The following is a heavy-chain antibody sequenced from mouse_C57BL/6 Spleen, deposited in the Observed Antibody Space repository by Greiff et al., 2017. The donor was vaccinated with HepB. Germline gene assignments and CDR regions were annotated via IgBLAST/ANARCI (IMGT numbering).Heavy chain of an antibody. D-gene: IGHD2-3*01. CDR3: ARSGWLLRGNAMDY. V-gene: IGHV1-42*01. Sequence: VQLQQSGPELVKPGASVKISCKASGYSFTGYYMNWVKQSPEKSLEWIGEINPSTGGTTYNQKFKAKATLTVDKSSSTAYMQLKSLTSEDSAVYYCARSGWLLRGNAMDYWGQGTSVTVSS. CDR1: GYSFTGYY. J-gene: IGHJ4*01. CDR2: INPSTGGT.